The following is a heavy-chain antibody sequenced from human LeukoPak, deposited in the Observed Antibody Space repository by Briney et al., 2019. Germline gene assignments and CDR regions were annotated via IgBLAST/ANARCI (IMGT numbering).Heavy chain of an antibody. D-gene: IGHD6-19*01. J-gene: IGHJ5*02. CDR3: ARVGVYSSGWYGTPGNWFDP. CDR2: INPNSGGT. Sequence: ASVKVSCKASGYTFTGYYMHWVRQAPGQGLEWMGWINPNSGGTNYAQKFQGRVTMTRDTSISTAYTELSRLRSDDTAVYYCARVGVYSSGWYGTPGNWFDPWGQGTLVTVSS. V-gene: IGHV1-2*02. CDR1: GYTFTGYY.